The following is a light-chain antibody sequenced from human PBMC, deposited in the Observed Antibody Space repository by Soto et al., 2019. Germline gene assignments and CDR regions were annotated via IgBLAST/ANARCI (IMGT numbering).Light chain of an antibody. V-gene: IGLV2-14*01. CDR1: SSDVGGYNF. Sequence: QPVLTQPASVSGSPGQSITISCTGTSSDVGGYNFVSWYQQHPGKAPKLMIYEVTNRPSGVSSRFSGSKSGNTASLTISGLQTEDEADYFCSSYTRQNTRVFGGGTKLTVL. J-gene: IGLJ3*02. CDR2: EVT. CDR3: SSYTRQNTRV.